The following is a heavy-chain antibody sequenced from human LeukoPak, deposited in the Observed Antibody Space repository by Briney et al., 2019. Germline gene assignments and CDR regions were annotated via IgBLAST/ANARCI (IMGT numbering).Heavy chain of an antibody. CDR1: GYTFTGYY. CDR2: INPNSGCT. V-gene: IGHV1-2*06. Sequence: ASVKVSCKASGYTFTGYYMHWVRQAPGQGLEWMGRINPNSGCTNYAQKFQCRVTMTRDTSISTAYMELSRLRSDDTAVYYCTRYYYDSSGYYYYFDYWGQGTLVTVSS. J-gene: IGHJ4*02. CDR3: TRYYYDSSGYYYYFDY. D-gene: IGHD3-22*01.